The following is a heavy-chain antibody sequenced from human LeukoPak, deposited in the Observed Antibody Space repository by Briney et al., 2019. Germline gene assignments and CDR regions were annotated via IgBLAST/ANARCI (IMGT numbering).Heavy chain of an antibody. Sequence: ASVKVSCKASGYTFTGYYMHWVRQAPGQGLEWMGWINPNSGGTNYAQKFQGRVTMTRDTSISTAHMELSRLRSDDTAVYYCARDLDIVVVPAAIGYWGQGTLVTVSS. CDR1: GYTFTGYY. V-gene: IGHV1-2*02. CDR2: INPNSGGT. CDR3: ARDLDIVVVPAAIGY. D-gene: IGHD2-2*01. J-gene: IGHJ4*02.